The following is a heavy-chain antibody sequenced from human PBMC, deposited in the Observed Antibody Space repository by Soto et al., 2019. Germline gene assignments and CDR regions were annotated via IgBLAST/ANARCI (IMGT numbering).Heavy chain of an antibody. D-gene: IGHD3-16*01. CDR3: AGGGDAFDV. Sequence: SQTLSLTCAISGDGVYSNSAAWNWIRQSPSRGLEWLGRTYYRSKWYYEYAGSVKSRISINPDTSKNQFSLHLNSAAPEDTAVYYCAGGGDAFDVWGQGTMVTVSS. CDR2: TYYRSKWYY. V-gene: IGHV6-1*01. J-gene: IGHJ3*01. CDR1: GDGVYSNSAA.